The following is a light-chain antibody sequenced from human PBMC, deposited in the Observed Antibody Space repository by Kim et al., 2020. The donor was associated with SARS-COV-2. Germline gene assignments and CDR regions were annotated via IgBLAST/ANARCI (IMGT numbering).Light chain of an antibody. CDR1: QSVSSY. Sequence: EIVLTQSPATLSLSPGERATLSCRASQSVSSYLAWYQQKPGQAPRLLIYDASNRATGIPARFSGSGSGTDFTLTISSLEPEDFAVYYWQQRSNWRWRFGQGTKVNIK. CDR3: QQRSNWRWR. V-gene: IGKV3-11*01. J-gene: IGKJ1*01. CDR2: DAS.